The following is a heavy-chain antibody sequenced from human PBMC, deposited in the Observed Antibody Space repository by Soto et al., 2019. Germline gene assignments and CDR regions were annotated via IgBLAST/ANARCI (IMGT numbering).Heavy chain of an antibody. D-gene: IGHD2-21*01. Sequence: EVQLVESGGGLVEPGRSLRLSCAASGFNFDDHAMNWVRLAPGKGLEWVSGISANGACDGYANSVKGRFTISRDNAKNSLFLQMSSLRREDTAVYYCTRDIFRTITTVDYWGQGTLVTVSS. J-gene: IGHJ4*02. CDR2: ISANGACD. V-gene: IGHV3-9*01. CDR1: GFNFDDHA. CDR3: TRDIFRTITTVDY.